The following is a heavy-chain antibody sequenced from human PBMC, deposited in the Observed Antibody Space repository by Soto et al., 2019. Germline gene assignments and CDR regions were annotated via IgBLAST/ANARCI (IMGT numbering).Heavy chain of an antibody. Sequence: ETLYLTCAVYVGSFSGYYWSCIRQPPGKWLEWIGEINHSGSTDYNPSLKSRVTISVAASKNQVSGKRSSVTAADTAVYYCARRISGGLQLWLLPYFDYWGQG. D-gene: IGHD5-18*01. J-gene: IGHJ4*02. CDR1: VGSFSGYY. V-gene: IGHV4-34*01. CDR3: ARRISGGLQLWLLPYFDY. CDR2: INHSGST.